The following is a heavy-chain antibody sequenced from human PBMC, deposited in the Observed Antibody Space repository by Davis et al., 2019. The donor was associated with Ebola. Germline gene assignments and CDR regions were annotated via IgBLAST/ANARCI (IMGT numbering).Heavy chain of an antibody. D-gene: IGHD2-2*01. CDR3: ASGGVIGYCSSTSCYVPSFDY. V-gene: IGHV1-69*13. Sequence: SVKVSCKASGGTFSSYAICWVRQAPGQGLEWMGGIIPVFGTANYAQKFQGRVTITADESTSTAYMELSSLRSEDTAVYYCASGGVIGYCSSTSCYVPSFDYWGQGTLVTVSS. CDR2: IIPVFGTA. CDR1: GGTFSSYA. J-gene: IGHJ4*02.